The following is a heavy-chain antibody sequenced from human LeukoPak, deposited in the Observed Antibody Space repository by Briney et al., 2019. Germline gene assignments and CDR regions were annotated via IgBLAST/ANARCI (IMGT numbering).Heavy chain of an antibody. Sequence: ASVKVSCKASGYTFTSYYMHWVRQAPGQGLEWMGIINPSGGSTSYAQKFQGRVTMTRDMSTSTVYMEVSSLRSEDTAVYYCAREILIAVAGRETFDYWGQGTLVTVSS. CDR1: GYTFTSYY. V-gene: IGHV1-46*01. CDR2: INPSGGST. CDR3: AREILIAVAGRETFDY. J-gene: IGHJ4*02. D-gene: IGHD6-19*01.